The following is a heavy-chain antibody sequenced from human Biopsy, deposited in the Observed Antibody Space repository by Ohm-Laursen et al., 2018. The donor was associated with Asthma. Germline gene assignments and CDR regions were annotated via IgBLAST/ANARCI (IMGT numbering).Heavy chain of an antibody. Sequence: GASVKVSCKASGYNFISFAIHWVRQAPGQRLEWMGWANTGNGDTKYSRKFQGRVTITRDTSASTAYMELRSLRSEDTATYYCARTYYDFLTGQVKDVFGVWGQGTMVTVSS. J-gene: IGHJ3*01. CDR2: ANTGNGDT. V-gene: IGHV1-3*04. CDR3: ARTYYDFLTGQVKDVFGV. D-gene: IGHD3-9*01. CDR1: GYNFISFA.